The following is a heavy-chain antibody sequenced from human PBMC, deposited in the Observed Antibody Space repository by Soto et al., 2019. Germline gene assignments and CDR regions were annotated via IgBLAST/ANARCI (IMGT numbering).Heavy chain of an antibody. D-gene: IGHD4-17*01. CDR3: ASTTTVVTPEYPDYYGMDV. J-gene: IGHJ6*02. CDR2: IIPIFGTA. CDR1: GGTFSSYA. V-gene: IGHV1-69*13. Sequence: ASLKVSCKASGGTFSSYAISWVRQAPGQGLEWMGGIIPIFGTANYAQKFQGRVTITADESTSTAYMELSSLRSEDTAVYYCASTTTVVTPEYPDYYGMDVWGQGTTVTVSS.